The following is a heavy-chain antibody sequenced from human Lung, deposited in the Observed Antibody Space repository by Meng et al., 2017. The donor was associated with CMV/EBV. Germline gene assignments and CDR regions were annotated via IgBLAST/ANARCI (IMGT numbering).Heavy chain of an antibody. D-gene: IGHD3-22*01. Sequence: ASXXVSCKASGYTFTSYGVSWVRQAPGQGLEWMGWISGYNGRTNYNQKFQGRVTLTTDTSTHTAYMELRSLRSDDTAVYYCARDFYEYDDSGYYDDTFDIWGQGTMVTVSS. CDR1: GYTFTSYG. V-gene: IGHV1-18*01. CDR3: ARDFYEYDDSGYYDDTFDI. J-gene: IGHJ3*02. CDR2: ISGYNGRT.